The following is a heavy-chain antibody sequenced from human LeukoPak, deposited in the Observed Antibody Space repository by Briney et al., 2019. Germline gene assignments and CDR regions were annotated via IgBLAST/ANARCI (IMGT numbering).Heavy chain of an antibody. CDR1: GYTFTGYY. V-gene: IGHV1-2*02. J-gene: IGHJ4*02. CDR2: INPNSGGT. CDR3: ARVPSINPDYFDY. D-gene: IGHD3-10*01. Sequence: GASVKVSCKASGYTFTGYYMHWVRQAPGQGLEWMGWINPNSGGTNYAQKFQGRVTMTRDTSISTAYMELSRLRSDDTAVYYCARVPSINPDYFDYWGQGTLVTVSS.